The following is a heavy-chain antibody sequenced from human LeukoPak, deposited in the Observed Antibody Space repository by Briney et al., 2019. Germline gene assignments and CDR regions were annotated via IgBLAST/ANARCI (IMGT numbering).Heavy chain of an antibody. V-gene: IGHV1-69*13. CDR1: GGTFSSYA. CDR3: ARDLGGSYLDIDY. CDR2: IIPIFGTA. Sequence: GASVKVSCKASGGTFSSYAISWVRQAPGQGLEWMGGIIPIFGTANYAQKFQGRVTITADESTSTAYMELSSLRSEDTAVYYCARDLGGSYLDIDYWGQGTLVTVSS. D-gene: IGHD1-26*01. J-gene: IGHJ4*02.